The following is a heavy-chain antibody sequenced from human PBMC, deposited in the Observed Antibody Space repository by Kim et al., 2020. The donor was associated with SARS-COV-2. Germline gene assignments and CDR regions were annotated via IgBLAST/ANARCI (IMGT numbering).Heavy chain of an antibody. D-gene: IGHD3-10*01. CDR1: GFTFSSYA. V-gene: IGHV3-30*04. Sequence: GGSLRLSCAASGFTFSSYAMHWVRQAPGKGLEWVAVIPYDGSNKYYVDSVKGRFTISRDNSKNTLYLQMNSLRAEDTAGYYCARYLEGELFWLAFDIWGQGTMVTVSS. J-gene: IGHJ3*02. CDR2: IPYDGSNK. CDR3: ARYLEGELFWLAFDI.